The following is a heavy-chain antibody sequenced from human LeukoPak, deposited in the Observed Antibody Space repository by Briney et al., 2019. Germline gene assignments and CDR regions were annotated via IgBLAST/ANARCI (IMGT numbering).Heavy chain of an antibody. J-gene: IGHJ4*02. CDR3: AREYCSSTSCYNDVPDY. CDR1: GYTFTGYY. D-gene: IGHD2-2*02. Sequence: ASVKVSCKASGYTFTGYYMHWVRQAPGQGLEWMGWISPNSGGTNYAQKFQGRVTMTRDTSISTAYMELSRLRSDDTAVYYCAREYCSSTSCYNDVPDYWGQGTLVTVSS. CDR2: ISPNSGGT. V-gene: IGHV1-2*02.